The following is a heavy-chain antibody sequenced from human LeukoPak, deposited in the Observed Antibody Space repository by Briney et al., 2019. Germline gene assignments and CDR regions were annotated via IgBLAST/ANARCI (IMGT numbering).Heavy chain of an antibody. CDR1: GFTFTGYA. CDR3: AKGPRPYCSSTSCYRDSYYYYYYMDV. Sequence: PGGSLRLSWAAPGFTFTGYAMSWVRQPPGKGRGWVSAISGSGGSTYYADSVKGRFTISRDNSKNTLYLQMNSLRAEDTAVYYCAKGPRPYCSSTSCYRDSYYYYYYMDVWGKGTTVTVSS. J-gene: IGHJ6*03. V-gene: IGHV3-23*01. CDR2: ISGSGGST. D-gene: IGHD2-2*02.